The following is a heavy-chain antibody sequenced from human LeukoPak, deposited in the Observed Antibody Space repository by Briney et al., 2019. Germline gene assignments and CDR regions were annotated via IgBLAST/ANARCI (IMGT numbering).Heavy chain of an antibody. Sequence: GGSLRLSCAASGFTFSSYAMSWVRQAPGKGLEWVSAISGSGGSTYYADSVKGWFTISRDNPKNTLYLQMNSLRAEDTAVYYCAKSGTWIQLWSSDYWGQGTLVTVSS. J-gene: IGHJ4*02. CDR2: ISGSGGST. CDR3: AKSGTWIQLWSSDY. CDR1: GFTFSSYA. V-gene: IGHV3-23*01. D-gene: IGHD5-18*01.